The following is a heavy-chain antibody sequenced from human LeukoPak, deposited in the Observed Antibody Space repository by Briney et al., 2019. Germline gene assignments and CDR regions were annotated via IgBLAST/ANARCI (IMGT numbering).Heavy chain of an antibody. J-gene: IGHJ4*02. Sequence: SETLSLTCTVSGGSIRSYYWSWIRQSPGKGLEWIGYIYDSGSTNYNPSLKSRVTISVDTSKNQFSLKLSSVTAADTAVYYCARGSRNYGDYATEYYFDYWGQGTLVTVSS. V-gene: IGHV4-59*08. CDR3: ARGSRNYGDYATEYYFDY. CDR1: GGSIRSYY. D-gene: IGHD4-17*01. CDR2: IYDSGST.